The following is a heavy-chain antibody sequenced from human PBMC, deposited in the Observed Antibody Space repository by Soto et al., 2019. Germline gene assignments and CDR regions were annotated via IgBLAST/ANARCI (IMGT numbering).Heavy chain of an antibody. J-gene: IGHJ4*02. D-gene: IGHD6-19*01. V-gene: IGHV3-23*01. CDR2: ISGSGGHS. CDR3: AKDCRRLAVAGSAFDS. Sequence: PGGSLRLSTEASGLTFNDYAITWVRQAPGKGLEWVSSISGSGGHSSYADSVRGRFTISRDNVNSILSLDMSDLSAEDTAVYYCAKDCRRLAVAGSAFDSWGQGTLVTVSS. CDR1: GLTFNDYA.